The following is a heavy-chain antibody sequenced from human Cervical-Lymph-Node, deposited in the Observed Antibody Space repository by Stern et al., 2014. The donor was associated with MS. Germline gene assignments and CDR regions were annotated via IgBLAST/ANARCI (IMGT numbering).Heavy chain of an antibody. CDR3: AAIGPLMEGAAFDI. V-gene: IGHV4-31*03. D-gene: IGHD3-16*01. Sequence: QVQLQESGPGLVKPSQTLSLSCTVSGAPVNSGGYYWTWIRQVPGKGLEWIGYIHQRGATFYNPPLKSRVTISVDTSENQVSLMLSSVTAADTAVYYCAAIGPLMEGAAFDIWGQGTLVTVSS. CDR2: IHQRGAT. CDR1: GAPVNSGGYY. J-gene: IGHJ3*02.